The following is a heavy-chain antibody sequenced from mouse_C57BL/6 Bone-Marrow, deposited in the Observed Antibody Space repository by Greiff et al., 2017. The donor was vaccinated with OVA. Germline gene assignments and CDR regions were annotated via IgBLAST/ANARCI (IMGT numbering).Heavy chain of an antibody. V-gene: IGHV1-64*01. CDR3: AREGLRDYGSRFDY. D-gene: IGHD1-1*01. Sequence: KQRPGQGLEWIGMIHPNSGSTNYNEKFKSKATLTVDKSSSTAYMQLSSLTSEDSAVYYCAREGLRDYGSRFDYWGQGTTLTVSS. CDR2: IHPNSGST. J-gene: IGHJ2*01.